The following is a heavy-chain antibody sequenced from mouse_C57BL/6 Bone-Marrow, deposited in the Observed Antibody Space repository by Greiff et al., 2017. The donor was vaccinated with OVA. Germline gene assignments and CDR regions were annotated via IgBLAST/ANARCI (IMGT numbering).Heavy chain of an antibody. CDR3: AREDDYDWYFDV. D-gene: IGHD2-4*01. CDR1: GYAFSSSW. J-gene: IGHJ1*03. CDR2: IYPGDGDT. V-gene: IGHV1-82*01. Sequence: QVQLQQSGPELVKPGASVKISCKASGYAFSSSWMNWVKQRPGKGLEWIGRIYPGDGDTNYNGKFKGKATLTADKSSSTAYMQLCSLTSEDSAVYFCAREDDYDWYFDVWGTGTTVTVSS.